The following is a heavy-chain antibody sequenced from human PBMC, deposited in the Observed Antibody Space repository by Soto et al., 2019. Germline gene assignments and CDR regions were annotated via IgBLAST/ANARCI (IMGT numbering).Heavy chain of an antibody. V-gene: IGHV1-3*01. J-gene: IGHJ4*02. CDR2: INAGNGDT. D-gene: IGHD3-10*01. Sequence: QVQLVQSGGEVKKPGASVKVSCKASGYTFTSHSIHWVRQAPGQRLEWLGWINAGNGDTKYSQKFQGRVNLTRDTSASTSYMEMSTLTSEDTALYYCARSITMLRGAKYYFDYWGQGTLVTVSS. CDR3: ARSITMLRGAKYYFDY. CDR1: GYTFTSHS.